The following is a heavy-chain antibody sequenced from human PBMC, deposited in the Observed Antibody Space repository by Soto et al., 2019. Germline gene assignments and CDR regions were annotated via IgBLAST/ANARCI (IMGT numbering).Heavy chain of an antibody. J-gene: IGHJ4*02. CDR2: IFSNDEK. V-gene: IGHV2-26*01. CDR3: ARTNYVWGSYRAFDY. D-gene: IGHD3-16*02. CDR1: GFSLSNARMG. Sequence: QVTLKESGPVLVKPTETLTLTCTVSGFSLSNARMGVSWIRQPPGKALEWLAHIFSNDEKSYSTSLKSRLTISKDTSKSQVVLTMTNMDPVDKATYYCARTNYVWGSYRAFDYWGQGTLVTVSS.